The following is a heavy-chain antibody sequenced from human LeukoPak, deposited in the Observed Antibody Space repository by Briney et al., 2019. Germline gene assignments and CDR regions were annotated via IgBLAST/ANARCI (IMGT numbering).Heavy chain of an antibody. J-gene: IGHJ4*02. D-gene: IGHD3-22*01. CDR1: GYTFTSYG. Sequence: ASVKVSCKASGYTFTSYGISWVRQAPGQGLEWMGWISAYNGNTNYAQKLQGRVTMTTDTSTSTAYMELSSLRSEDTAVYYCASSGYYIYYFDYWGQGTLVTVSS. CDR3: ASSGYYIYYFDY. V-gene: IGHV1-18*01. CDR2: ISAYNGNT.